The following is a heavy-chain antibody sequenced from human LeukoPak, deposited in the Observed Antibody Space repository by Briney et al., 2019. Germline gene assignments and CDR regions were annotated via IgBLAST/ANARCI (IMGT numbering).Heavy chain of an antibody. Sequence: GGSLRLSCAASGFTFSSYNMNWVRQAPGKGLEWVSAISGSATTYYADSVRGRFIISRDNSKNTLYLQMSSLRAEDTAVYYCAKSKEDCCGSFDPWGQGTLVTVSS. D-gene: IGHD2-15*01. CDR3: AKSKEDCCGSFDP. CDR1: GFTFSSYN. CDR2: ISGSATT. J-gene: IGHJ5*02. V-gene: IGHV3-23*01.